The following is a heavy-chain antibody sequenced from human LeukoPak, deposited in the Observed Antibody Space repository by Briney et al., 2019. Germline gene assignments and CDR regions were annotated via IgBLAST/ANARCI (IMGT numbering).Heavy chain of an antibody. J-gene: IGHJ6*02. D-gene: IGHD2-2*02. Sequence: GGSLRLSCAASGFTFSSYSMNWVRRAPGKGLEWVSSISSSSSYIYYADSVKGRFTISRDNAKNSLYLQMNSLRAEDTAVYYCARVLYGDYYYYGMDVWGQGTTVTVSS. CDR1: GFTFSSYS. CDR3: ARVLYGDYYYYGMDV. CDR2: ISSSSSYI. V-gene: IGHV3-21*01.